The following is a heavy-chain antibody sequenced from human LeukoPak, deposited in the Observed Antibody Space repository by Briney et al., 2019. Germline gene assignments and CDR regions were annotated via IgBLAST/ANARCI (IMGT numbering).Heavy chain of an antibody. CDR2: IYCSGST. J-gene: IGHJ3*02. Sequence: SETLSLTCTVSGGSISSYYWSWIRQPPGKGLEWIGYIYCSGSTNYNPYLKSRVTISVDTSKNQFSLTLSSVTAADTAVYYCARKNAFDIWGQGTMVTVSS. CDR1: GGSISSYY. V-gene: IGHV4-59*01. CDR3: ARKNAFDI.